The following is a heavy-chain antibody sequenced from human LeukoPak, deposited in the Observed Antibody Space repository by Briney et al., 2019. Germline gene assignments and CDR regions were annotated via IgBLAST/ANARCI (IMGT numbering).Heavy chain of an antibody. V-gene: IGHV4-39*01. D-gene: IGHD6-13*01. Sequence: KPSGTLSLTCTVSGGSISSSSYYWGWIRQPPGKGLEWIGSIYYSGSTYYNPSLKSRVTISVDTSKNQFSLKLSSVTAADTAVYYCATPPQSSRQDPFDYGGQGPLVPVPS. CDR2: IYYSGST. J-gene: IGHJ4*02. CDR1: GGSISSSSYY. CDR3: ATPPQSSRQDPFDY.